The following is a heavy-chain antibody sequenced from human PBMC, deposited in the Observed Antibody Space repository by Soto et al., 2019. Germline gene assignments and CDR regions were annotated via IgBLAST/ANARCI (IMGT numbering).Heavy chain of an antibody. CDR1: GGSFSGYY. V-gene: IGHV4-34*01. J-gene: IGHJ4*02. Sequence: SETLSLTCAVYGGSFSGYYWSWIRQPPGKGLEWIGEINHSGSTNYNPSLKSRVTISVDTSKNQFSLKLTSVTAADTAVYYCARGRITMVRGGPDYWGQGTLVTVSS. D-gene: IGHD3-10*01. CDR3: ARGRITMVRGGPDY. CDR2: INHSGST.